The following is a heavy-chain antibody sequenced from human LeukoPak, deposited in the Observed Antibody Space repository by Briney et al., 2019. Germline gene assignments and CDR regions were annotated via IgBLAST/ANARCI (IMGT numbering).Heavy chain of an antibody. CDR2: TSGSGSTI. CDR1: GFTFSSYE. J-gene: IGHJ4*02. D-gene: IGHD5-18*01. CDR3: ARGGFNYDSYHFDY. Sequence: GGSLRLSCAASGFTFSSYEMNWVRQAPGKGLEWDSYTSGSGSTIYYADSVKGRFTISRDNAKNSLYLQMNSLRAEDTAVYYCARGGFNYDSYHFDYWGQGTLVTVYS. V-gene: IGHV3-48*03.